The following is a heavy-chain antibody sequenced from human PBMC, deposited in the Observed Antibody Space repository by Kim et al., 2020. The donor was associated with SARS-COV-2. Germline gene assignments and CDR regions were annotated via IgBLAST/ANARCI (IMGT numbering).Heavy chain of an antibody. CDR2: ISSSSSTI. CDR1: GFTFSSYS. CDR3: ARVKSRSTMVRGVHFDY. V-gene: IGHV3-48*02. D-gene: IGHD3-10*01. Sequence: GGSLRLSCAASGFTFSSYSMNWVRQAPGKGLEWVSYISSSSSTIYYADSVKGRFTISRDNAKNSLYLQMNSLRDEDTAVYYCARVKSRSTMVRGVHFDYWGQGTLVTVSS. J-gene: IGHJ4*02.